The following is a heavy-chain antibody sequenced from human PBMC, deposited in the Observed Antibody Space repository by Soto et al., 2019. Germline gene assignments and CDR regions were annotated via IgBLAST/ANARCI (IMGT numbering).Heavy chain of an antibody. D-gene: IGHD2-15*01. V-gene: IGHV2-5*01. CDR2: INWNDDK. CDR1: GFSLNTRAVG. CDR3: AHRHDLGGFDI. Sequence: QITLKEAGPTLVKPTQTLTLTCTFSGFSLNTRAVGVGWIRQPPGKALEWLALINWNDDKRYSPSLKDRLTITKDTSNNHVVLTMTNIDPVDTATYYCAHRHDLGGFDIWGQGTTVTVAS. J-gene: IGHJ3*02.